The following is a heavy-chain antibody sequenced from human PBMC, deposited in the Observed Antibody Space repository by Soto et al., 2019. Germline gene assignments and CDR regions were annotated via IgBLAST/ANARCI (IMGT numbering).Heavy chain of an antibody. D-gene: IGHD2-8*01. Sequence: GGSLRLSCAASGFIFGSNSMNWIRQAPGKGLEWVAYIDSRGGTIYYADSVKGRFIISRDNVKNPLFLQMNSLRDEDTAVYFCAREVLTASYWGQGTLVTVSS. CDR3: AREVLTASY. V-gene: IGHV3-48*02. CDR2: IDSRGGTI. CDR1: GFIFGSNS. J-gene: IGHJ4*02.